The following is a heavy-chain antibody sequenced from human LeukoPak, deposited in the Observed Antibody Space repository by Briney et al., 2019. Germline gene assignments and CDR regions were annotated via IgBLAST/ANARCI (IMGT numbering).Heavy chain of an antibody. J-gene: IGHJ4*02. D-gene: IGHD2-2*01. V-gene: IGHV1-69*05. Sequence: AASVKVSCKASGGTFTIYAISWVRQAPGQGLEWMGGIIPIFGTANYAQKFQGRVTITTDESTSTAYMELSSLRSEDTAVYYCARERCDSTSCYYFDYWGQGTLVTVSS. CDR2: IIPIFGTA. CDR3: ARERCDSTSCYYFDY. CDR1: GGTFTIYA.